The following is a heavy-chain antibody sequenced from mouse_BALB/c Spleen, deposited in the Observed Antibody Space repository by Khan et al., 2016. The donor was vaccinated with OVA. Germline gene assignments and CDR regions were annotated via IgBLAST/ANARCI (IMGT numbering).Heavy chain of an antibody. CDR3: ARSNYVYGDYFGY. J-gene: IGHJ2*01. D-gene: IGHD2-14*01. CDR2: ISSSDST. Sequence: EVQLQESGPSLVKPSQTLSLTCFVTGDSITSGYWNWIRKFPGNKLEYMGYISSSDSTFYYPSLKSRISITRDTSKNQHYLQLNSVTTEATATYFSARSNYVYGDYFGYWGRSTTLTVSA. V-gene: IGHV3-8*02. CDR1: GDSITSGY.